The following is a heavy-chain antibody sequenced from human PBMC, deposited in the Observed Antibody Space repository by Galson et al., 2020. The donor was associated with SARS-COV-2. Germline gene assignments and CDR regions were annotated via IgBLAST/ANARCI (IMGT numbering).Heavy chain of an antibody. J-gene: IGHJ1*01. Sequence: GGSLRLSCAASGFTFDDYAMHWVRQAPGKGLEGVSGISWNSGSIGYADSVKGRFTISRDNAKNSLYLQMNSLRAEDTALYYCAKEETYYYDSSGSKGYFQHWGQGTLVTVSS. V-gene: IGHV3-9*01. D-gene: IGHD3-22*01. CDR3: AKEETYYYDSSGSKGYFQH. CDR2: ISWNSGSI. CDR1: GFTFDDYA.